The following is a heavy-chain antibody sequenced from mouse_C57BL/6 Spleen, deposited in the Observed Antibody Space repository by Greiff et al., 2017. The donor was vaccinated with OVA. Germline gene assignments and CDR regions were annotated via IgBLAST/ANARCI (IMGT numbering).Heavy chain of an antibody. V-gene: IGHV1-75*01. CDR1: GYTFTDYY. CDR3: ARGGYGNYRSYYAMDY. D-gene: IGHD2-1*01. CDR2: IFPGSGST. J-gene: IGHJ4*01. Sequence: QVQLQQSGPELVKPGASVKISCKASGYTFTDYYINWVKQRPGQGLEWIGWIFPGSGSTYYNEKFKGKATLTVDKSSSTAYMLLSSLTSEDSAVYFCARGGYGNYRSYYAMDYWGQGTSVTVSS.